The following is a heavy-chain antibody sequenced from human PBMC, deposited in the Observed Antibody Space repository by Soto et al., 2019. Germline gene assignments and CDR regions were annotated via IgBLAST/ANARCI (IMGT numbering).Heavy chain of an antibody. CDR1: GFTFSSYE. J-gene: IGHJ6*02. Sequence: VGSLRLSCAASGFTFSSYEMNWVRQAPGKGLEWVSYISSSGSTIFYADSVKGRFTISRDNAKNSLYLQMNSLRAEDTAVYYCARDDGLGLAPYYGMDVWGQGTTVTSP. D-gene: IGHD3-10*01. CDR2: ISSSGSTI. V-gene: IGHV3-48*03. CDR3: ARDDGLGLAPYYGMDV.